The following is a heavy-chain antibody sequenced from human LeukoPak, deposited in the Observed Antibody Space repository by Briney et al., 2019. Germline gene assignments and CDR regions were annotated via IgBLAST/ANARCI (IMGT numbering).Heavy chain of an antibody. CDR1: GFSHSTSGVG. Sequence: SGPTLVKPTQTLTLTCTFSGFSHSTSGVGVTWIRQPPGKALEWLALIYWDDDKLYSPSLKSRLTITKDTSKNQVVLTMTNMDPVDTATYYCARITVATRGFDYWGQGTLVTVSS. D-gene: IGHD4-23*01. V-gene: IGHV2-5*02. CDR3: ARITVATRGFDY. CDR2: IYWDDDK. J-gene: IGHJ4*02.